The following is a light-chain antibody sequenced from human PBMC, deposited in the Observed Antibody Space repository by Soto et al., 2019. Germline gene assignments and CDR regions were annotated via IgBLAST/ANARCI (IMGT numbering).Light chain of an antibody. CDR3: QQYNNWPPIT. CDR2: DTS. J-gene: IGKJ5*01. CDR1: ESVSIK. Sequence: DIVMAHPPAPPSLPPRERPTLSSSSSESVSIKVAWYQQQPGQAPRLLLYDTSTRATGIPARFSGSGCGTEFTLTISSLQPEDFAVYYGQQYNNWPPITFGQGTRREIK. V-gene: IGKV3-15*01.